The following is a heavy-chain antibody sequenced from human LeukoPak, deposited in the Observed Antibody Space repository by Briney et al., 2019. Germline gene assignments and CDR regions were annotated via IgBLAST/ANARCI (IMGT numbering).Heavy chain of an antibody. J-gene: IGHJ6*02. CDR1: GFTFSSYA. Sequence: PGGSLRLSCAASGFTFSSYAMHWVHQAPGKGLEWVAVISYDGSNKYYADSVKGRFTISRDNSKNTLYLQMNSLRAEDTAVYYCARGGYCSSTSCSGGMDVWGQGTTVTVSS. CDR3: ARGGYCSSTSCSGGMDV. CDR2: ISYDGSNK. V-gene: IGHV3-30-3*01. D-gene: IGHD2-2*01.